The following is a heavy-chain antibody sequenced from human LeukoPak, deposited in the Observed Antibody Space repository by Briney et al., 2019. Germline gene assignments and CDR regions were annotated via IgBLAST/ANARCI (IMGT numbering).Heavy chain of an antibody. Sequence: ASVKVSCKASGYTFTSYGISWVRLAPGQGLEWMGWISAYNGNTNYAQKLQGRVTMTTDTSTSTAYMELRSLRSDDTAVYYCGASSGWYSPLGMDVWGQGTTVTVSS. J-gene: IGHJ6*02. V-gene: IGHV1-18*01. D-gene: IGHD6-19*01. CDR1: GYTFTSYG. CDR3: GASSGWYSPLGMDV. CDR2: ISAYNGNT.